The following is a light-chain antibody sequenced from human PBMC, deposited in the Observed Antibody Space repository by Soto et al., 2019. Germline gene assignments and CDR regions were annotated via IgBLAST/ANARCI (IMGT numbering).Light chain of an antibody. CDR2: AAS. CDR3: QQGFTTPWT. Sequence: DIQMTQSPPSLSASVGDRLTITCRASQGISTYLNWYRQKPGKAPELLIYAASSLQSGVPSRFSGSGSATDFTLTIGRLQPEDSATYYCQQGFTTPWTFGQGTKVEIK. J-gene: IGKJ1*01. V-gene: IGKV1-39*01. CDR1: QGISTY.